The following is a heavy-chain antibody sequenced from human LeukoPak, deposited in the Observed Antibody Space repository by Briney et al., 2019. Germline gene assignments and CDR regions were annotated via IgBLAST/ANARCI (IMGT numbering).Heavy chain of an antibody. CDR1: GGSISSSSYY. V-gene: IGHV4-39*01. Sequence: PPETLSLTCTVSGGSISSSSYYWGWVRQPPGTGMEWIGSIYYSGSNYNNPARKRRVTISVDTSKNQFSLKRSSVTAADTAVYYCASRSKVRGVMRSHYFDYWGQGTLVTVSS. J-gene: IGHJ4*02. D-gene: IGHD3-10*01. CDR2: IYYSGSN. CDR3: ASRSKVRGVMRSHYFDY.